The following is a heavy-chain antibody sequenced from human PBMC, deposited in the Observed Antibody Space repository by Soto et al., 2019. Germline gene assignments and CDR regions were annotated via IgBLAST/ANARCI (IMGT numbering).Heavy chain of an antibody. J-gene: IGHJ6*02. CDR1: GFTFDDYG. V-gene: IGHV3-20*04. CDR3: AREGMATSIYYYYYGMDV. CDR2: INWNGGST. D-gene: IGHD5-12*01. Sequence: PGGSLRLSCAASGFTFDDYGMSWVRQAPGKGLEWVSGINWNGGSTGYVDSVKGRFTISRDNAKNSLYLQMNSLRAEDTAVYYCAREGMATSIYYYYYGMDVWGQGTTVTVSS.